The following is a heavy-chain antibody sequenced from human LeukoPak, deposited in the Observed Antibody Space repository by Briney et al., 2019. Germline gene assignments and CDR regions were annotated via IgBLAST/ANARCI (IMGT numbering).Heavy chain of an antibody. V-gene: IGHV4-59*08. CDR1: GGSISSYY. J-gene: IGHJ4*02. CDR2: IYYSGST. D-gene: IGHD6-13*01. CDR3: ARSIAAAGSEDY. Sequence: SETLCLTCTVSGGSISSYYWSWIRQPPGKGLEWIGYIYYSGSTNYNPSLKSRVTISVDTSKNQFSLKLSSVTAADTAVYYCARSIAAAGSEDYWGQGTLVTVSS.